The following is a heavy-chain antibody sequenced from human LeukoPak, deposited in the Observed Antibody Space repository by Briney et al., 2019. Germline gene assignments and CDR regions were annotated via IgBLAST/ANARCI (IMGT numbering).Heavy chain of an antibody. D-gene: IGHD3-22*01. CDR1: GYIFTSYW. CDR2: IDPSDSYT. Sequence: GESLKISCKGSGYIFTSYWISWVRQMPGKGLEWMGRIDPSDSYTNYSPSFQGHVTISADKSISTAYLQWSSLKASDTAMYYCATAYYYDSSGYYNDAFDIWGQGTMVTVSS. J-gene: IGHJ3*02. V-gene: IGHV5-10-1*01. CDR3: ATAYYYDSSGYYNDAFDI.